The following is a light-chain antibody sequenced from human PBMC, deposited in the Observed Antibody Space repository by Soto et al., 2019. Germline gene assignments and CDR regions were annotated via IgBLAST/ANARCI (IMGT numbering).Light chain of an antibody. CDR1: KNDIGVYDF. CDR3: KSYAGSKTYG. J-gene: IGLJ1*01. CDR2: EVV. V-gene: IGLV2-8*01. Sequence: QSALTQPPSASGSPGESVTISCTGTKNDIGVYDFVSWYQHHPGKAPRLLIYEVVQRPSGVTDRFYGSKSGNTTSLTVSGLQAADEDDYFCKSYAGSKTYGIGSANKVTAL.